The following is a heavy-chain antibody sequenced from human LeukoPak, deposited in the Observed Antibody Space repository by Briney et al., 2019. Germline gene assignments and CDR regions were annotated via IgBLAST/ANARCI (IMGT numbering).Heavy chain of an antibody. Sequence: ASVKVSCKASGYTFSKYGISWVRQAPGQGLEWMGWISGYNAYTHYAQKLQGRVTMTTDTSTSTAYMELRSLRSDDTAVYYCARGTPKGPYYYDSSGYTGGYWGQGTLVTVSS. CDR3: ARGTPKGPYYYDSSGYTGGY. D-gene: IGHD3-22*01. CDR1: GYTFSKYG. CDR2: ISGYNAYT. J-gene: IGHJ4*02. V-gene: IGHV1-18*01.